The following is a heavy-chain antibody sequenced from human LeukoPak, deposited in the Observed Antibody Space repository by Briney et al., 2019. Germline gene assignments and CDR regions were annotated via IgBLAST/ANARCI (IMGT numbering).Heavy chain of an antibody. V-gene: IGHV4-38-2*01. J-gene: IGHJ1*01. Sequence: SETLSLTCAVSGYSISSGYYWGWIRQPPGKGLESIGSIYHSGSTYYNPSLKSRVTISVDTSKNQFSLKLSSVTAADTAVYYCARVGRGDHTWGSYSCDHWGQGTLVSVSS. D-gene: IGHD3-16*01. CDR2: IYHSGST. CDR1: GYSISSGYY. CDR3: ARVGRGDHTWGSYSCDH.